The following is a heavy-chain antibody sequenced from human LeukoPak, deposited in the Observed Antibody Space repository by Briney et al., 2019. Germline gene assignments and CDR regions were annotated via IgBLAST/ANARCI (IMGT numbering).Heavy chain of an antibody. Sequence: SETLSLTCTVSGGSISSYYWSWIRQPPGKGLEWIGYIYYSGGTNYNPSLKSRVTISVDTSKNQFSLKLSSVTAADTAVYYCARERSTVAGNYLDYWGQGTLVTVSS. CDR1: GGSISSYY. V-gene: IGHV4-59*01. J-gene: IGHJ4*02. CDR2: IYYSGGT. CDR3: ARERSTVAGNYLDY. D-gene: IGHD6-19*01.